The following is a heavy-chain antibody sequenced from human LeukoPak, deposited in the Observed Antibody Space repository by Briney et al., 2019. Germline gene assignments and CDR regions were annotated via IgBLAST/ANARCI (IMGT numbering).Heavy chain of an antibody. Sequence: VASVKVSCKASGYTLTSYYMHWVRQAPGQGLEWMGIINPSGGSTSYAQKFQGRVTMTRDTSTSTVYMELSSLRSEDTAVYYCARDREGGIAAFDPWGQGTLVTVSS. V-gene: IGHV1-46*01. CDR2: INPSGGST. D-gene: IGHD6-13*01. J-gene: IGHJ5*02. CDR1: GYTLTSYY. CDR3: ARDREGGIAAFDP.